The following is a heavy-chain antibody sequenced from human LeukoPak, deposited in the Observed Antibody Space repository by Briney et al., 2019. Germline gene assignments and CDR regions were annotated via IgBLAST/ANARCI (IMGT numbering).Heavy chain of an antibody. Sequence: SETLSLTCILPGNSITSDFWSWIRQSPGKGLEWIGYINYSGRSEYDPSLKSRVTISVDRSRKRVSLKMRSVTAADTAVYYCARLDCLSDECYNYWAVGALVTVSS. CDR2: INYSGRS. CDR3: ARLDCLSDECYNY. D-gene: IGHD2-21*01. J-gene: IGHJ4*02. V-gene: IGHV4-59*08. CDR1: GNSITSDF.